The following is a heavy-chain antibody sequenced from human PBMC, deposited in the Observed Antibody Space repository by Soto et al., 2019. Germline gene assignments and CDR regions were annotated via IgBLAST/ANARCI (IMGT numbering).Heavy chain of an antibody. J-gene: IGHJ6*02. V-gene: IGHV1-18*01. CDR3: ARDRTIFGVVIAHDYYGMDV. Sequence: QVQLVQSGAEVKKPGASVKVSCKASGYTFTSYGISWVRQAPGQGLEWMGWISAYNGNTNYAQKLQGKVTMTHDTSTSTAYMELRSLRSDDTAVYYCARDRTIFGVVIAHDYYGMDVWGQGTTVTVSS. D-gene: IGHD3-3*01. CDR2: ISAYNGNT. CDR1: GYTFTSYG.